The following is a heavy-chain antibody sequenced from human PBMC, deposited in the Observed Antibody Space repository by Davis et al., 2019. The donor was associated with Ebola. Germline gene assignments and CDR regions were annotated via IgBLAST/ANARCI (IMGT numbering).Heavy chain of an antibody. CDR2: ISTYDGNA. Sequence: ASVKVSCKASGYTFTSYGISWVRQAPRQGLEWMGWISTYDGNANYAQKLQGRVTMTTNTSTSTAYMEVRSLRSDDTGIYYCTRAARGDRDYWGQGTLVTVSS. D-gene: IGHD3-16*01. J-gene: IGHJ4*02. CDR1: GYTFTSYG. V-gene: IGHV1-18*01. CDR3: TRAARGDRDY.